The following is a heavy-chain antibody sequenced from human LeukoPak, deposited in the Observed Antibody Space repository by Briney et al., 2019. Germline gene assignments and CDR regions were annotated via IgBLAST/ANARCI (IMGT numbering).Heavy chain of an antibody. D-gene: IGHD5-18*01. V-gene: IGHV3-33*01. J-gene: IGHJ4*02. CDR1: GFTFSSHG. Sequence: SGGSLRLSCAASGFTFSSHGMHWVRQAPGKGLEWVAVIWYDGSNKYYADSVKGRVTISRDNSKNTLYLQMNSLRAEDTAVYYCARNDKGNSYGYSIDYWGQGTLVTVSS. CDR2: IWYDGSNK. CDR3: ARNDKGNSYGYSIDY.